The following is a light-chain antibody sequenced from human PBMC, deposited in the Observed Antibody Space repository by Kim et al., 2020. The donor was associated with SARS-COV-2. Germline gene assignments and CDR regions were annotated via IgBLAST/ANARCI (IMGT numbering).Light chain of an antibody. Sequence: ELTQPPSASGTPGQRVTISCSGGRSNIGNNFVHWYQQLPRTAPKLLISRNNQRPSGVPDRFSASKSGASASLAISGLQSEDEADYYCAAWDDSLRGRVFGTGTKVTVL. CDR1: RSNIGNNF. CDR2: RNN. V-gene: IGLV1-47*01. CDR3: AAWDDSLRGRV. J-gene: IGLJ1*01.